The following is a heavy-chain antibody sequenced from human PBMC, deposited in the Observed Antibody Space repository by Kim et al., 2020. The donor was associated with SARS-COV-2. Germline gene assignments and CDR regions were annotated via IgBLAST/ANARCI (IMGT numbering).Heavy chain of an antibody. CDR1: GFTFNGYT. CDR2: ISGSGSHN. V-gene: IGHV3-21*01. J-gene: IGHJ3*02. Sequence: GGSLRLSCEASGFTFNGYTLNWVRQAPGKGLEGVSAISGSGSHNYYADSLKGRFIISRDNAKNSLYLQMHSRRAEDTAVFYCARDDIDSKGYLKAFDNW. CDR3: ARDDIDSKGYLKAFDN. D-gene: IGHD3-22*01.